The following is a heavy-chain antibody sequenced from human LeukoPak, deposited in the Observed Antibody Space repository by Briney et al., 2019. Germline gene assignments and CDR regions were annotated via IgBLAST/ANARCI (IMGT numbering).Heavy chain of an antibody. Sequence: ASVKVSCKASGYTFTSYDINWVRQATGQGLEWMGWMNPNSGNTGYAQKIQGRVTMTRNTSISTAYMELSSLRSEDTAVYYCARGRWSAAGRDRLNYYFDYWGQGTLVTVSS. CDR1: GYTFTSYD. CDR3: ARGRWSAAGRDRLNYYFDY. D-gene: IGHD6-13*01. CDR2: MNPNSGNT. V-gene: IGHV1-8*01. J-gene: IGHJ4*02.